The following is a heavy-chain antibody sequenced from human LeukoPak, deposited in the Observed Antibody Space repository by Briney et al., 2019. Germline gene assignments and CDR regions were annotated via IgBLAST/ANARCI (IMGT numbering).Heavy chain of an antibody. Sequence: SENLALTCAVYGGSFSGYYWSWIRQPPGKGLEWIGEINHSGSTNYNPSLKSRVTISVDTSKNQFSLKLSSVTAADTAAYYCARHPGAATVTLYYHYMDVWGKGTTVTVSS. CDR1: GGSFSGYY. J-gene: IGHJ6*03. V-gene: IGHV4-34*01. D-gene: IGHD4-11*01. CDR2: INHSGST. CDR3: ARHPGAATVTLYYHYMDV.